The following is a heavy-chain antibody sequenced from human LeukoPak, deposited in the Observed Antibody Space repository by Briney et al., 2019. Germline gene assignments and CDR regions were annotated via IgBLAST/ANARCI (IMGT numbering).Heavy chain of an antibody. V-gene: IGHV4-59*01. CDR1: GGSISSYY. Sequence: SETLSLICTVSGGSISSYYWSWIRQPPGKGLEWIGYIYYSGTTNYNPSLKSRVTISEDTSKNQFSLKLSSVTAADTAVYYCARGVYIAAAQYAYWGQGTLVTVSS. CDR3: ARGVYIAAAQYAY. D-gene: IGHD6-13*01. J-gene: IGHJ4*02. CDR2: IYYSGTT.